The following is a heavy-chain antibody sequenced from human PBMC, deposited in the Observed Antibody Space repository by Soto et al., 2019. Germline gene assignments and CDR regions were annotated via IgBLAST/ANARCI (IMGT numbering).Heavy chain of an antibody. D-gene: IGHD1-7*01. J-gene: IGHJ4*02. CDR1: EFTFSGSA. Sequence: EVQLVESGGGLVQPGGSLKLSCAASEFTFSGSAIHWVRQASGKGLEWVGRIRNKANNYATAYAASVKGRFTISRDDSKNTAYLQMNSLKTEDTAVYYCTIYLGDTWNYRNYFGYWGQGTLVTVSS. CDR3: TIYLGDTWNYRNYFGY. V-gene: IGHV3-73*01. CDR2: IRNKANNYAT.